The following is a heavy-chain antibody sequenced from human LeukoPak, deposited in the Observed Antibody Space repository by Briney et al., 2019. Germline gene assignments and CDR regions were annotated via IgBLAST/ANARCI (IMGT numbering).Heavy chain of an antibody. CDR3: ARALQDYYYYYMDV. D-gene: IGHD3-16*02. Sequence: GGSLRLSCAASGFTFSSYWMHWVRQAPGKGLVWVSRINSDGISTRYADSVKGRFTISRDNAKNTLYLQMNSLRAEDTAVYYCARALQDYYYYYMDVWGKGTTVTVSS. V-gene: IGHV3-74*01. J-gene: IGHJ6*03. CDR1: GFTFSSYW. CDR2: INSDGIST.